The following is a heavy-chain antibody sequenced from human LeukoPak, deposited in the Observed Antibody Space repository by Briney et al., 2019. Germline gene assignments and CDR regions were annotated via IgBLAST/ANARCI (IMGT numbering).Heavy chain of an antibody. Sequence: SETLSLSCTVSVGSLSSELRSTVREPAGPGLKWLGGIYTSGSTNYNPSLKSRVTMSVDTSKNPFSLKLSSVTAADTAVYYCARVGNHYGSGSYYFDSWGQGTLVTVSS. CDR1: VGSLSSEL. D-gene: IGHD3-10*01. CDR2: IYTSGST. V-gene: IGHV4-4*07. J-gene: IGHJ4*02. CDR3: ARVGNHYGSGSYYFDS.